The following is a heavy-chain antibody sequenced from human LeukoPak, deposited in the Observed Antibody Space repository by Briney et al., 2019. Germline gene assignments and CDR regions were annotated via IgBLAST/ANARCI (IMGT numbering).Heavy chain of an antibody. D-gene: IGHD6-13*01. V-gene: IGHV3-48*03. J-gene: IGHJ6*03. CDR2: ISNIGDII. Sequence: PGGSLRLSCAASGFTFSNYEMNWVRQAPGKGLEWISHISNIGDIIHYADSVEGRFTISRDNAKNSLYLQMNSRRAEDTAVYYCAKDATAVVGTVYMDVWGKGTTVTISS. CDR3: AKDATAVVGTVYMDV. CDR1: GFTFSNYE.